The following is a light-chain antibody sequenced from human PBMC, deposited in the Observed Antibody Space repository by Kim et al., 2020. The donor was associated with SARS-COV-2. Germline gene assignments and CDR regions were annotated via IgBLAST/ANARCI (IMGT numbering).Light chain of an antibody. CDR3: HVRSDSPLT. CDR2: DAS. J-gene: IGKJ4*01. V-gene: IGKV3-11*01. Sequence: EILMTQSPATLSLSPGERATLSCRASQSVTTYLAWYQQRPGQAPRLLIYDASNRASGIPARFSGSGYGTDFTLTISSLEPEDFAVYYCHVRSDSPLTFGGGPSVEI. CDR1: QSVTTY.